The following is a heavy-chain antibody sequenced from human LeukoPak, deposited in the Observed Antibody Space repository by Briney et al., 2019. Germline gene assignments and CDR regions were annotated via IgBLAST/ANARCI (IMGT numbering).Heavy chain of an antibody. D-gene: IGHD1/OR15-1a*01. V-gene: IGHV1-18*01. Sequence: ASVKVSCKASGYTFTSYGISWVRQAPGQGLEWMGWISAYNGNTNYAQKFQGRVTMTRDTSTSTVYMELSSLRSEDTAVYYCAREDGTNGFDIWGQGTIVTGSS. J-gene: IGHJ3*02. CDR1: GYTFTSYG. CDR2: ISAYNGNT. CDR3: AREDGTNGFDI.